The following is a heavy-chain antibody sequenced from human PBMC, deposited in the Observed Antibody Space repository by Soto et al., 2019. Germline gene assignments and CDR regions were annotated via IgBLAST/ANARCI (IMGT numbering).Heavy chain of an antibody. Sequence: SQTLSLTCAISGDSVSSNSAAWNWIRQSPSRGLEWLGRTYYRSKWYNDYAVSVKSRITINPDTPKNQVSLQLNSVTPEDTAVSYCEDSKSGIYSGFDYWGQGTLVTVSS. CDR1: GDSVSSNSAA. V-gene: IGHV6-1*01. CDR2: TYYRSKWYN. J-gene: IGHJ4*02. CDR3: EDSKSGIYSGFDY. D-gene: IGHD1-26*01.